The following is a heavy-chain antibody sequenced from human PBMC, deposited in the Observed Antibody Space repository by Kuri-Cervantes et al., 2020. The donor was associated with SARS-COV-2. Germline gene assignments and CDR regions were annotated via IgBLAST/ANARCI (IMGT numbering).Heavy chain of an antibody. CDR1: GGSFSGYY. J-gene: IGHJ4*02. Sequence: GSLRLSCAVYGGSFSGYYWSWIRQPPGKGLEWIGEINHSGSTNYNPSLKSRVTIPVDTSKNQFSLKLSSVTAADTAVYYCAREPQYGDYFDYWGQGTLVTGSS. V-gene: IGHV4-34*01. D-gene: IGHD4-17*01. CDR2: INHSGST. CDR3: AREPQYGDYFDY.